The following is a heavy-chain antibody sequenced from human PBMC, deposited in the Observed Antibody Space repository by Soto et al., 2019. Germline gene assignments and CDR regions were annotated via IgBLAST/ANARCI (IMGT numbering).Heavy chain of an antibody. CDR1: GFTFSSYA. CDR3: AKDRWVDSSSWYIFDY. D-gene: IGHD6-13*01. V-gene: IGHV3-23*01. J-gene: IGHJ4*02. Sequence: ESGGGLVQPGGSLRLSCAASGFTFSSYAMSWVRQAPGKGLEWVSAISGSGGSTYYADSVKGRFTISRDNSKNTLYLQMNSLRAEDTAVYYCAKDRWVDSSSWYIFDYWGQGTLVTVSS. CDR2: ISGSGGST.